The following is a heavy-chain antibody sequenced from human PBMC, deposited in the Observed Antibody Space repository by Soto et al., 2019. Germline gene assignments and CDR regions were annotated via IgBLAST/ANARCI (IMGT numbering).Heavy chain of an antibody. D-gene: IGHD5-12*01. CDR3: AHIDPEIVTVGGHGGFDY. J-gene: IGHJ4*02. Sequence: QITLKESGPTLVRPPQPLTLTCTFSGFSLTSGVGVGWIRQPPRKALEWLALIYLDDDKRYSPSLKNRLTITNDTSKKPVVITITNVGTVDTATYFCAHIDPEIVTVGGHGGFDYWGQGTLVTVSS. CDR1: GFSLTSGVG. V-gene: IGHV2-5*02. CDR2: IYLDDDK.